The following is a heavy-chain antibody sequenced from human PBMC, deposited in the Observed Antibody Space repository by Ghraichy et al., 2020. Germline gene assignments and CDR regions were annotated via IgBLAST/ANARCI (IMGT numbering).Heavy chain of an antibody. Sequence: GGSLRLSCVASGFTFSSYAMNWGRQAPGKGLEWVSLISGTGDSTYYADSVKGRFTISRDNSKNTLYLQMNSLRAEDTAVYYCVKDGYGSGTHNFYDYWGQGTLVTVSS. J-gene: IGHJ4*02. D-gene: IGHD3-10*01. CDR2: ISGTGDST. CDR3: VKDGYGSGTHNFYDY. V-gene: IGHV3-23*01. CDR1: GFTFSSYA.